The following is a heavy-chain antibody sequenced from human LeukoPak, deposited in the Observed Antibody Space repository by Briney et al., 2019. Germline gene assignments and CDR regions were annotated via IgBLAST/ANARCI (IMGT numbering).Heavy chain of an antibody. Sequence: AAVNVSCKASGFTFTSSAVQWVRQARGQGLEGMGCIVVGRGNRNYAQRFQERVTITRYMATSTTYMYLSSLRSEDTAVYYCAADESREGYYYYYIDVWGKETTLTVSS. J-gene: IGHJ6*03. CDR2: IVVGRGNR. CDR3: AADESREGYYYYYIDV. D-gene: IGHD2-15*01. V-gene: IGHV1-58*01. CDR1: GFTFTSSA.